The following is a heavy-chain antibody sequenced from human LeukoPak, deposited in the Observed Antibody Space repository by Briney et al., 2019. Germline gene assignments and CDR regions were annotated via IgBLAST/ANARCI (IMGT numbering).Heavy chain of an antibody. Sequence: SETLSLTCTVSGGSISSGSYYWSWIRQPAGKGLEWIGRIYTSGSTNYNPSLKSRVTISVDTSKNQFSLKLSSVTAADTAVYYCARATSSYFYYMDVWGKGTTVTISS. CDR1: GGSISSGSYY. J-gene: IGHJ6*03. CDR2: IYTSGST. CDR3: ARATSSYFYYMDV. D-gene: IGHD5-12*01. V-gene: IGHV4-61*02.